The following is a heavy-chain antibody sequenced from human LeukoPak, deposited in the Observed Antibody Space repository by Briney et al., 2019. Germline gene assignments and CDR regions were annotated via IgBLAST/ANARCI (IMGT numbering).Heavy chain of an antibody. CDR1: GFTFSNYG. J-gene: IGHJ4*02. V-gene: IGHV3-30*18. CDR3: AKDPISVSSGYYHPDFDY. Sequence: GGSLRLSCAASGFTFSNYGMHWVRQAPGKGLEWVVVTSYDGSNKYYADSVKGRFTISRDNSKNTLYLQMNSLRAEDTAVYYCAKDPISVSSGYYHPDFDYWGQGTLVTVSS. CDR2: TSYDGSNK. D-gene: IGHD3-22*01.